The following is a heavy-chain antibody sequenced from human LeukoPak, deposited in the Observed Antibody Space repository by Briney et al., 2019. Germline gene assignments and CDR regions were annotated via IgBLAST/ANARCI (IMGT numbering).Heavy chain of an antibody. V-gene: IGHV3-23*01. D-gene: IGHD2-15*01. CDR2: ISASGGR. CDR1: GFTFSNYA. Sequence: GGSLRLSCAASGFTFSNYAMSWVRQAPGKGLEWVSGISASGGRYYAESVKGRFTVSRDISKNTLYLQMNSLRAEDTAVYFCAREPRDCTGGTCQSAGGYYFYYWSQGTLVTVSS. J-gene: IGHJ4*02. CDR3: AREPRDCTGGTCQSAGGYYFYY.